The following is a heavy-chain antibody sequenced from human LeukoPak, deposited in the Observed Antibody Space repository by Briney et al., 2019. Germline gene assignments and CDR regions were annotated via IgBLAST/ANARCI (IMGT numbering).Heavy chain of an antibody. J-gene: IGHJ4*02. CDR1: GGSFSSYY. Sequence: SETLSLTCTVSGGSFSSYYWSWIRQPPGKGLEWIGYIYYSGSTYYNPSLKSRVTISVDTSKNQFSLKLSSVTAADTAVYYCARVGTEGYYFDYWGQGTLVTVSS. CDR3: ARVGTEGYYFDY. CDR2: IYYSGST. V-gene: IGHV4-30-4*01. D-gene: IGHD1-7*01.